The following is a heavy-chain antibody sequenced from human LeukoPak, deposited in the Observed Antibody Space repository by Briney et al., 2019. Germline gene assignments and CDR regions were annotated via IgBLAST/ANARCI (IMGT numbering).Heavy chain of an antibody. D-gene: IGHD1-1*01. CDR3: VKGLVQTTMSYSVDY. J-gene: IGHJ4*02. Sequence: PGGSLRLSYAASGFTFSNYGMHWVRQTPGKGLEWVALISSDGSKNIYADSVKGRFTISRDNSKNTVYLQMNSLRAEDTAVYYCVKGLVQTTMSYSVDYWGQGALVTVSS. CDR2: ISSDGSKN. CDR1: GFTFSNYG. V-gene: IGHV3-30*18.